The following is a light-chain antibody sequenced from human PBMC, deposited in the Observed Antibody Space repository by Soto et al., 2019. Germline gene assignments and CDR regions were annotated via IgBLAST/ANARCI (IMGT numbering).Light chain of an antibody. Sequence: QSALTQPASVSGSPGQSITISCTGTSSDVGGYNYVSWYQQQPGKAPKLMIYEVSNRPSGVSNRFSGSKSGNTASLTISGLQAEDEADYYCSSYTSSSTLVVFGGGTQLPVL. CDR2: EVS. CDR3: SSYTSSSTLVV. J-gene: IGLJ2*01. CDR1: SSDVGGYNY. V-gene: IGLV2-14*01.